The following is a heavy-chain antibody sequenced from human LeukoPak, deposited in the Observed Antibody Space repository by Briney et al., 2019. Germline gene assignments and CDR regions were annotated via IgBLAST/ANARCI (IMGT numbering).Heavy chain of an antibody. CDR2: IKRKIEGETT. CDR1: GFTFSSYS. V-gene: IGHV3-15*01. Sequence: RSGGSLRLSCVASGFTFSSYSMNWVRQAPGKGLEWVGRIKRKIEGETTDYATPVKDRFTISRDDSRDTLYLQMNSLKTEDTAVYYCATSIDNDAFDIWGQGTMVTVSS. J-gene: IGHJ3*02. CDR3: ATSIDNDAFDI. D-gene: IGHD2-15*01.